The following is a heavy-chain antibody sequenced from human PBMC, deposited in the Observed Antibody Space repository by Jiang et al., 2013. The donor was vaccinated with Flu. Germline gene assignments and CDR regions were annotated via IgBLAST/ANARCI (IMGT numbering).Heavy chain of an antibody. CDR2: IYPSGTGT. CDR3: GRDSLDSYGLPAHYYYYYGMDV. V-gene: IGHV1-46*03. CDR1: GYTFTSYY. Sequence: GAEVKKPGASVKLSCKASGYTFTSYYIHWVRLAPGQGLEWMGIIYPSGTGTSYAQNFQGRVTMTWDTSTSTVHMELSSLRSDDTAVYYCGRDSLDSYGLPAHYYYYYGMDVWGQGTTVTVSS. J-gene: IGHJ6*02. D-gene: IGHD5-18*01.